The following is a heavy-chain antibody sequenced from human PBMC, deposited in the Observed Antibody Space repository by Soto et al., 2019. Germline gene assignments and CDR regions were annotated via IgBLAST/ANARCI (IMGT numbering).Heavy chain of an antibody. J-gene: IGHJ6*02. V-gene: IGHV1-18*01. CDR2: ISAYNGNT. CDR1: GYTFTSYG. Sequence: ASVNVSCKPSGYTFTSYGISWVRQDPGQGLQLMGWISAYNGNTNYDQKLQGSVTMTTDTSTSTAYIELSSLRSDDTAVYYCARNQGPLPAHCAGMDVGGQGPTVPVSS. CDR3: ARNQGPLPAHCAGMDV.